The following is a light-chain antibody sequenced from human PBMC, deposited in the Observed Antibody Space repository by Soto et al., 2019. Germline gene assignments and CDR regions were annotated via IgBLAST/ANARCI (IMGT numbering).Light chain of an antibody. Sequence: EVVLTQSPGTLSLSPGERATLSCRASQTVSNNYLAWYQLKPGQAPRLLIFGSSDRAAGIPDRFSGSGSGTDFTLTISRLEPEDVAVYYFQQYGSSPPYTFGQGTKLEIK. CDR2: GSS. CDR3: QQYGSSPPYT. J-gene: IGKJ2*01. V-gene: IGKV3-20*01. CDR1: QTVSNNY.